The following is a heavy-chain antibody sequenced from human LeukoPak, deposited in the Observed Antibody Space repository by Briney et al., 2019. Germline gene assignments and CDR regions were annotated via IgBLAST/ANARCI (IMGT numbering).Heavy chain of an antibody. J-gene: IGHJ6*02. D-gene: IGHD2-21*01. CDR2: IYAGGST. V-gene: IGHV3-66*01. Sequence: GGSLRLCCAASGFTVSSNYMSWVRQAPGKWLEWVSMIYAGGSTYYADSVKGRFTISRDNSKNTLYLQMNSLRAEDTAVYYCASGLYGMDVWGQGTTVTVSS. CDR1: GFTVSSNY. CDR3: ASGLYGMDV.